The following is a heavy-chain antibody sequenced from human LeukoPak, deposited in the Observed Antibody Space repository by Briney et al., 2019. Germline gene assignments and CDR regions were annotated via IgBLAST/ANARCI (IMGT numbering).Heavy chain of an antibody. J-gene: IGHJ4*02. CDR3: TRQGYGDYDGY. D-gene: IGHD4-17*01. V-gene: IGHV3-73*01. CDR1: GFTFSGSA. Sequence: GGSLRLSCAPSGFTFSGSAMHWVRQASGKGLEWVGRIRSKANSYATAYAASVKGRFTISRDDSKNTAYLQMNSLKTEDTAVYYCTRQGYGDYDGYWGQGTLVTVSS. CDR2: IRSKANSYAT.